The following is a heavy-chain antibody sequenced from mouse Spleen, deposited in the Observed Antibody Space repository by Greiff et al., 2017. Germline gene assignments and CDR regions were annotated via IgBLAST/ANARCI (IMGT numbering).Heavy chain of an antibody. CDR2: IYPGDGDT. D-gene: IGHD2-14*01. Sequence: VQLQESGPELVKPGASVKISCKASGYAFSSSWMNWVKQRPGKGLEWIGRIYPGDGDTNYNGKFKGKATLTVDKSSSTAYMQLSSLTSADSAVYYCARPRVRGYAMDYWGQGTSVTVSS. CDR3: ARPRVRGYAMDY. CDR1: GYAFSSSW. J-gene: IGHJ4*01. V-gene: IGHV1-82*01.